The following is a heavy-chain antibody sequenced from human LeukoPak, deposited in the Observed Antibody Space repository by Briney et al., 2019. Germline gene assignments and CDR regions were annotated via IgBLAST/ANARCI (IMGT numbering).Heavy chain of an antibody. D-gene: IGHD4-17*01. J-gene: IGHJ4*02. CDR3: AKEHGDYLKTYYFDY. Sequence: GGSLRLSCAASGFTFSSYAMSWARQAPGKGLEWVSAISGSGGSTYYADSVKGRFTISRDNSKNTLYLQMNSLRAEDTAVYYCAKEHGDYLKTYYFDYWGQGTLVTVSS. CDR2: ISGSGGST. CDR1: GFTFSSYA. V-gene: IGHV3-23*01.